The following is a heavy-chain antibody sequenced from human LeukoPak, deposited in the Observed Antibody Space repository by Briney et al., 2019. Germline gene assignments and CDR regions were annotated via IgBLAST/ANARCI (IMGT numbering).Heavy chain of an antibody. V-gene: IGHV1-8*01. Sequence: ASGKVSCKASGYTFTSYDINWVGQATGQGREWMGWMNPNSGNTGYAQKFQGRVTMTRNTYISTAYMELSSLRSADTDVYYCAKGKHEGSGWFPFGYWGQGTLVTVSA. J-gene: IGHJ4*02. D-gene: IGHD6-19*01. CDR3: AKGKHEGSGWFPFGY. CDR2: MNPNSGNT. CDR1: GYTFTSYD.